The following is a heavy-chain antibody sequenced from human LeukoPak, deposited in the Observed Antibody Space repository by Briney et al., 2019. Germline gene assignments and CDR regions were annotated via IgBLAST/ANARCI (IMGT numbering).Heavy chain of an antibody. CDR2: MSFDGSHI. D-gene: IGHD3-16*01. J-gene: IGHJ6*03. V-gene: IGHV3-30*01. Sequence: GGSLRLSCASSQFTLSSHAMKWVRQARGKGLDWVAVMSFDGSHIYYADRVRGRFPISRDHSNTTLFLPMNSLNADDTAVYYCARGGTYYYQSYHMDVWGKGTTVTVSS. CDR3: ARGGTYYYQSYHMDV. CDR1: QFTLSSHA.